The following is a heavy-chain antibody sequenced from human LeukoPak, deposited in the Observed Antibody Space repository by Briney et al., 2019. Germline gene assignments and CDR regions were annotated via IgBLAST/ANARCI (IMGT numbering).Heavy chain of an antibody. CDR2: ISGSGGNT. J-gene: IGHJ4*02. CDR3: AKVRYVGFYFDY. D-gene: IGHD3-9*01. Sequence: GGSLRLSCAASGFTFSNYAMNWVRQAPGKGLEWVSGISGSGGNTYYADSVKGRFTISRDNSKNTLYLQMSSLRAEDTAVYYCAKVRYVGFYFDYWGQGTLVTVSS. V-gene: IGHV3-23*01. CDR1: GFTFSNYA.